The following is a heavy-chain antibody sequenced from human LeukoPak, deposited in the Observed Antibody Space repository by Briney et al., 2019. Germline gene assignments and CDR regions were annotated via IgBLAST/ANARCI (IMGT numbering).Heavy chain of an antibody. CDR2: ISSSGSTI. D-gene: IGHD2-21*01. V-gene: IGHV3-11*01. Sequence: GESLRLSCAASGFNFSDYYMSWIRPAPGKGLEWVSYISSSGSTIYYADSVKGRFTISRDNAKNSLYLQMNSLRAEDTAVYYCARAVLWWTTWGHAFDIWGQGTMVTVSS. CDR3: ARAVLWWTTWGHAFDI. J-gene: IGHJ3*02. CDR1: GFNFSDYY.